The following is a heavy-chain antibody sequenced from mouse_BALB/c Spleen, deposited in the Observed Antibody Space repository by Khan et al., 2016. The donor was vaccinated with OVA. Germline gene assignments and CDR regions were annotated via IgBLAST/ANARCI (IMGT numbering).Heavy chain of an antibody. CDR2: INTYTGEP. Sequence: QIQLVQSGPELKRPGETVKISCKASGHTFTKFGMNWVKQAPGKGLKWMGWINTYTGEPTYADDFNGRFAFSLETSANTAYLQINDLKNEYTATYFCARPPYFSYVMDNWGQGTSVTVSS. CDR3: ARPPYFSYVMDN. J-gene: IGHJ4*01. CDR1: GHTFTKFG. V-gene: IGHV9-3-1*01. D-gene: IGHD2-10*01.